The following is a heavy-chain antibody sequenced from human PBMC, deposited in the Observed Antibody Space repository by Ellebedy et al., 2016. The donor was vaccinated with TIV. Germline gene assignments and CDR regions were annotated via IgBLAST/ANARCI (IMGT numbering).Heavy chain of an antibody. J-gene: IGHJ4*02. CDR1: GGSISSSSYY. CDR2: IYYSGST. CDR3: ARQDIVATNY. V-gene: IGHV4-39*07. D-gene: IGHD5-12*01. Sequence: GSLRLSXTVSGGSISSSSYYWGWIRQPPGKGLEWIGSIYYSGSTYYNPSLKSRVTISVDTPKNQFSLKLSSVTAADTAVYYCARQDIVATNYWGQGTLVTVSS.